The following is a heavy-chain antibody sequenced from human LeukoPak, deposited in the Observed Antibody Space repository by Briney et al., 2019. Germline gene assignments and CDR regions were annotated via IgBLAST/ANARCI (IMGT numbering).Heavy chain of an antibody. CDR2: INHSGST. CDR1: GGSFSGYY. D-gene: IGHD5-18*01. J-gene: IGHJ5*02. CDR3: ARRRYSYGVGNWFDP. Sequence: ETLSLTCAVYGGSFSGYYWSWIRQPPGKGLEWIGEINHSGSTNYNPSLKSRVTISVDTSKNQFSLKLSSVTAADTAVSYCARRRYSYGVGNWFDPWGQGTLVTVSS. V-gene: IGHV4-34*01.